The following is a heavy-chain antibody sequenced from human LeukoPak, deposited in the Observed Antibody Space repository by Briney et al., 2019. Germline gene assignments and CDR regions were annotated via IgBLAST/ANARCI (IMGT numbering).Heavy chain of an antibody. J-gene: IGHJ4*02. D-gene: IGHD2-2*01. Sequence: QPGGSLRLSCAASGITFSSHGMSWVRQAPGKGLEWVSSISGSGGSTYYADSVKGRFTISRDNSKNTLYLQMNSLRAEDTAVYYCARAIVVIPAAIRYWGQGTLVTVSS. CDR1: GITFSSHG. CDR3: ARAIVVIPAAIRY. V-gene: IGHV3-23*01. CDR2: ISGSGGST.